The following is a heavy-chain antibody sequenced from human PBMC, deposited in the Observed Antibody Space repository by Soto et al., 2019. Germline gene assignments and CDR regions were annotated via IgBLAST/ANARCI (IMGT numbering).Heavy chain of an antibody. V-gene: IGHV1-3*01. CDR3: ARGRDGSGSYNLIGNYYMDV. CDR2: INAGNGNT. D-gene: IGHD3-10*01. Sequence: ASVKVSCKASGYTFTSYAMHWVRQAPGQRLEWMGWINAGNGNTKYSQKFQGRVTITRDTSASTAYMELSSLRSEDTAVYYCARGRDGSGSYNLIGNYYMDVWGKGTTVTVSS. J-gene: IGHJ6*03. CDR1: GYTFTSYA.